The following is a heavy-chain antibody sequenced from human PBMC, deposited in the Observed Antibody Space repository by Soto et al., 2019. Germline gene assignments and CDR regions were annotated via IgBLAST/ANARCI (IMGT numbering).Heavy chain of an antibody. CDR1: GFTFSGSA. J-gene: IGHJ4*02. CDR2: IRSKANSYAT. CDR3: TRLGQGFDY. Sequence: EVQLVESGGGLVQPGGSPKLSCAASGFTFSGSAMHWVRQASGKGLEWVGRIRSKANSYATAYAASVKGRFTISRDDSKNTAYLQMNSLKTEDTAVYYCTRLGQGFDYWGQGTLVTVSS. V-gene: IGHV3-73*02.